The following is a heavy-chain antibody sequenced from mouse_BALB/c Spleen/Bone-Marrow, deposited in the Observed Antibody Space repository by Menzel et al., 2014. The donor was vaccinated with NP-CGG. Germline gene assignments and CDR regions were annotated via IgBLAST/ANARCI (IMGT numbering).Heavy chain of an antibody. V-gene: IGHV1S22*01. CDR2: IYPGSGNT. Sequence: QSGSELVRPGASVKLSCKASGYTFTTYWIHWVKQRHGQGLEWIGNIYPGSGNTNYGEKFKTKGTMTVDTSSSTDYMRLSSLTSEDSAVYYCTRWNGHYEGFAYWGQGTLVTVSA. J-gene: IGHJ3*01. CDR1: GYTFTTYW. CDR3: TRWNGHYEGFAY. D-gene: IGHD2-1*01.